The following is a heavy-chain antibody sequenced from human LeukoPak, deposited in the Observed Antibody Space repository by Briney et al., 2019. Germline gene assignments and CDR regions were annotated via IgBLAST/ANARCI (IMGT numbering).Heavy chain of an antibody. CDR2: IHSDGRST. J-gene: IGHJ4*02. CDR3: ARDPRGGTLDY. CDR1: GFTFSRYS. D-gene: IGHD3-10*01. Sequence: GGSLRLSCVGSGFTFSRYSMNWVRQAPGKGLVWVSRIHSDGRSTDYADSVKGRFTVSRDNAKNTLNLQMNSLRAEDTAVYYCARDPRGGTLDYWGQGALVTVSS. V-gene: IGHV3-74*01.